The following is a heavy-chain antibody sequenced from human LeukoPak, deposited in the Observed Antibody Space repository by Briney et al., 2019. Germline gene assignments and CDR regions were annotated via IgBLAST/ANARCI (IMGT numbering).Heavy chain of an antibody. CDR2: IYYSGST. V-gene: IGHV4-59*01. D-gene: IGHD1-26*01. CDR1: GGSISSYY. CDR3: ARAVPKYSGSYFWPFDY. J-gene: IGHJ4*02. Sequence: PSETLSLTRTVSGGSISSYYWSWIRQPPGKGLEWIGYIYYSGSTNYNPSLKSRVTISVDTSKNQFSLKLSSVTAADTAVYYCARAVPKYSGSYFWPFDYWGQGTLVTVSS.